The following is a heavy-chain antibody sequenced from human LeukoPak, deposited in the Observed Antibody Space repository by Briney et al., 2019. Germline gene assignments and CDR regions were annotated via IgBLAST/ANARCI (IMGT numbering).Heavy chain of an antibody. D-gene: IGHD3-9*01. Sequence: GGSLRLSCAASGFTFSSYWMSWVRQAPGKGLEWVANIKQDGSEKYYVDSVKGRFTISRDNAKNSLYLQMNSLRVEDTAVYYCARVPLRYFDWSTYYFDYWGQGTLVTVSS. CDR3: ARVPLRYFDWSTYYFDY. CDR1: GFTFSSYW. CDR2: IKQDGSEK. J-gene: IGHJ4*02. V-gene: IGHV3-7*01.